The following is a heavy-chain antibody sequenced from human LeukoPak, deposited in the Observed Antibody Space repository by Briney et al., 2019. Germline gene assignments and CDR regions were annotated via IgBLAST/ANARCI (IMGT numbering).Heavy chain of an antibody. V-gene: IGHV3-23*01. CDR1: GFTFSSYA. Sequence: AGGSLRLSCAASGFTFSSYAMSWVRQAPGKGLEWVSAISGSGGNTYYADSVKGRFTITRDNAKNTLYLQMNSLRAEDTAVYYCARGNYYGQDYWGQGTLVTVSS. D-gene: IGHD3-10*01. J-gene: IGHJ4*02. CDR2: ISGSGGNT. CDR3: ARGNYYGQDY.